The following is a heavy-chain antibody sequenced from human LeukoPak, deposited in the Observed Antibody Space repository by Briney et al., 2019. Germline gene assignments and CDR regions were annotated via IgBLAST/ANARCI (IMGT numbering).Heavy chain of an antibody. D-gene: IGHD1-26*01. J-gene: IGHJ4*02. CDR1: GFTFSSYA. Sequence: GGSLRLSCAASGFTFSSYAMHWVRQAPGKGLEWVANIKQDGSEKYYVDSVKGRFTISRDNAKNSLYLQMNSLRAEDTAVYYCAREVDAYDYWGQGTLVTVSS. V-gene: IGHV3-7*01. CDR2: IKQDGSEK. CDR3: AREVDAYDY.